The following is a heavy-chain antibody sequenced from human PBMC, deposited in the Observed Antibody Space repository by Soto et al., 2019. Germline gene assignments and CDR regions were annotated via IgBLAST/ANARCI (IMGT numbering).Heavy chain of an antibody. Sequence: PSETLSLTCTVSDGSITRYYWSWIRQPPGKGLEWIGYTHYSGSTDYNPSLKSRVTMPVDTSKNQFSLNLRSVTAADTAVYYCARLSPITIAGTAYYHSMDVWGQGAPVTVSS. CDR1: DGSITRYY. D-gene: IGHD6-19*01. CDR2: THYSGST. J-gene: IGHJ6*02. CDR3: ARLSPITIAGTAYYHSMDV. V-gene: IGHV4-59*12.